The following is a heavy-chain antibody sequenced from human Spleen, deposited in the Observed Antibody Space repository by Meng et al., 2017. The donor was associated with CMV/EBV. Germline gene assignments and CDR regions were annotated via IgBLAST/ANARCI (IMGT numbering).Heavy chain of an antibody. J-gene: IGHJ6*02. CDR2: IIPIFGTA. D-gene: IGHD3-3*01. Sequence: RWWRQGPGKGLAWMEGIIPIFGTATYAQKFQGRVTITPDESTSTAYMGLSSLGSEDTAVYYCASSPKYYDFWSGGGASYYYYGMDVWGQGTTVTVSS. V-gene: IGHV1-69*01. CDR3: ASSPKYYDFWSGGGASYYYYGMDV.